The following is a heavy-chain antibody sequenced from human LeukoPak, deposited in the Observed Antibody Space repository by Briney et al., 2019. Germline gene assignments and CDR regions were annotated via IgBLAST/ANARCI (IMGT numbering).Heavy chain of an antibody. D-gene: IGHD3-22*01. Sequence: ASVEVSCKASGYTFTGYYMHWVRQAPGQGLEWMGRINPNSGGTNYAQKFQGRVTMTRDTSISTAYMELSRLRSDDTAVYYCARAYYYDLLNWFDPWGQGTLVTVSS. J-gene: IGHJ5*02. V-gene: IGHV1-2*06. CDR3: ARAYYYDLLNWFDP. CDR1: GYTFTGYY. CDR2: INPNSGGT.